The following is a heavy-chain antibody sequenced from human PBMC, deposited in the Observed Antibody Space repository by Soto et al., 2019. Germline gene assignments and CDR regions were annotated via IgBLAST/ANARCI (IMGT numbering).Heavy chain of an antibody. Sequence: ASVKVSCKASGYTFSSYAMHWVRQAPGQRLEWMGWINAGYGNTKSSQKFQDRVTISRDTSASTAYMELTSLRSEDTAVYYCARDTGDETFDCWGQGTLVTVSS. CDR1: GYTFSSYA. CDR2: INAGYGNT. CDR3: ARDTGDETFDC. V-gene: IGHV1-3*01. J-gene: IGHJ4*02. D-gene: IGHD7-27*01.